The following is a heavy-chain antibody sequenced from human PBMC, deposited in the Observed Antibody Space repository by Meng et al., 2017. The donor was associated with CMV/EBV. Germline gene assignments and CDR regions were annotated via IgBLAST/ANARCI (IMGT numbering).Heavy chain of an antibody. J-gene: IGHJ3*02. CDR1: GGSISSSSYY. V-gene: IGHV4-39*07. CDR2: IYYSGST. CDR3: ARTNSQWELLRNPTIGAFDI. D-gene: IGHD1-26*01. Sequence: GSLRLSCTVSGGSISSSSYYWGWIRQPPGKGLEWIGCIYYSGSTYYNPSLKSRVTISVDTSKNQFSLKLSSVTAADTAVYYCARTNSQWELLRNPTIGAFDIWGQGTMVTVSS.